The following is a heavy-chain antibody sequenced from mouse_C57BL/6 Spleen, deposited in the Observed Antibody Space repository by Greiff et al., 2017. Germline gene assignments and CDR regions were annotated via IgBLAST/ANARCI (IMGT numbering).Heavy chain of an antibody. D-gene: IGHD1-1*01. CDR3: ARGYGSSYDWYFDV. Sequence: QLQESGAELARPGASVKLSCKASGYTFTSYGISWVKQRTGQGLEWIGEIYPRSGNTYYNEKFKGKATLTADKSSSTAYMELRSLTSEDSAVYFCARGYGSSYDWYFDVWGTGTTVTVSS. CDR2: IYPRSGNT. CDR1: GYTFTSYG. V-gene: IGHV1-81*01. J-gene: IGHJ1*03.